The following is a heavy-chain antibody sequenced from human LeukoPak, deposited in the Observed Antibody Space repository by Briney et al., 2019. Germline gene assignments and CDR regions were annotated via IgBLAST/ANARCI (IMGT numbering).Heavy chain of an antibody. CDR3: AREQGGSGPDAFDI. Sequence: GAPVKVSCKASGGSFSSYALSWVRQAPGPGLGWVGGIIPIFGTANYEQKFQGRVTITADKSTSTAYMELSSLRSEDTAVYYCAREQGGSGPDAFDIWGQGTMVTVSS. V-gene: IGHV1-69*06. CDR2: IIPIFGTA. D-gene: IGHD3-10*01. CDR1: GGSFSSYA. J-gene: IGHJ3*02.